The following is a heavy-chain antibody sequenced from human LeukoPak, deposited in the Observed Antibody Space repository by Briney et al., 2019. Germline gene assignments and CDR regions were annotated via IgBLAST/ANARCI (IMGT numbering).Heavy chain of an antibody. CDR3: ARHGGNYCSSISCYDY. J-gene: IGHJ4*02. V-gene: IGHV5-51*01. CDR2: IYPGDSDT. D-gene: IGHD2-2*01. Sequence: GESLKISCKGSGYSFTSYWIAWVRQLPGKGLEWLGIIYPGDSDTRYSPSFQGQITISADKSINTVFLQWVSLMASDTVISYCARHGGNYCSSISCYDYWGQGTLVTVSS. CDR1: GYSFTSYW.